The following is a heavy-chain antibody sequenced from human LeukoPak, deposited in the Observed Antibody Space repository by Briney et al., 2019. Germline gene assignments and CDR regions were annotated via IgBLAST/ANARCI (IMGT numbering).Heavy chain of an antibody. D-gene: IGHD3-22*01. J-gene: IGHJ3*02. CDR3: AKDLSPRRYYDSSGYFPPGAFDI. V-gene: IGHV3-30*18. CDR1: GFTFSSYG. CDR2: ISYDGSNK. Sequence: GGSLRLSCAASGFTFSSYGMHWVRQAPGKGLEWVAVISYDGSNKYYADSVKGRFTISRDNSKNTLYLQMNSLRAEDTAVYYCAKDLSPRRYYDSSGYFPPGAFDIWGQGTMVTVSS.